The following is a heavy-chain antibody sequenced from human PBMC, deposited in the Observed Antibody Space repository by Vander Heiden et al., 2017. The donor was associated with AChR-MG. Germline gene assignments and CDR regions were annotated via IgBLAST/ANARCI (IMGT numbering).Heavy chain of an antibody. CDR3: ASRGYNAAFDI. CDR2: INSDGSST. CDR1: GFTFSSYW. V-gene: IGHV3-74*01. Sequence: EVQLVESGGGLVQPGGSLRLSCAASGFTFSSYWMHGVRQAPGKGLVWVSRINSDGSSTSYADSVKGRFTISRDNAKNTLYLQMNSLRAEDTAVYYCASRGYNAAFDIWGQGTMVTVSS. D-gene: IGHD1-1*01. J-gene: IGHJ3*02.